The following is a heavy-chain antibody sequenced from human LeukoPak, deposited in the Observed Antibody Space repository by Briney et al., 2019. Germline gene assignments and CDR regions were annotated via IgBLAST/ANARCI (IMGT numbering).Heavy chain of an antibody. CDR3: AREGDRGIAARDFDY. V-gene: IGHV3-48*03. CDR1: GFTFSSYG. J-gene: IGHJ4*02. Sequence: ESGGSLRLSCAASGFTFSSYGMNWVRQAPGKGLEWVSYIGNYGNTIHYADSVKGRFTTSRDNAKNSLYLQVNSLRAEDTAVYYCAREGDRGIAARDFDYWGQGTLVTVSS. CDR2: IGNYGNTI. D-gene: IGHD6-6*01.